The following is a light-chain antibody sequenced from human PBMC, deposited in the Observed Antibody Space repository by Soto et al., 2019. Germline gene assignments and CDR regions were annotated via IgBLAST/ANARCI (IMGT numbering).Light chain of an antibody. J-gene: IGKJ2*01. CDR2: DAS. Sequence: ETVMTQSPATLSVSPGERATLSCRASRNVGSKLAWYQQKPGQAPRLLISDASTRATGIPARFSGSGSGTEFTLTISSLQSEDFAVYYCQQYSDCKTFGQGTKLEIK. CDR3: QQYSDCKT. CDR1: RNVGSK. V-gene: IGKV3-15*01.